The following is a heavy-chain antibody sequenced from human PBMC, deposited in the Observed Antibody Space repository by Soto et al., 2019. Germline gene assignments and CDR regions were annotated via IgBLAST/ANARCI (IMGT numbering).Heavy chain of an antibody. CDR1: GGSFSGYY. D-gene: IGHD2-8*02. CDR3: ARDKITGLFDY. J-gene: IGHJ4*02. V-gene: IGHV4-34*01. Sequence: PSETMDLTCAVYGGSFSGYYWTWIRQPPGTGLEWIGEINHSGSTNYNPSLKSRVTISVDTSKNQFSLKLTSVTAADTAVYYCARDKITGLFDYWGQGTLVTVSS. CDR2: INHSGST.